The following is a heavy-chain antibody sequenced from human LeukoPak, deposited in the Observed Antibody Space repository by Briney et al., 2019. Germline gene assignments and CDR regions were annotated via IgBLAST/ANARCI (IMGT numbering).Heavy chain of an antibody. V-gene: IGHV3-23*01. D-gene: IGHD3-3*01. Sequence: SGGSLRLSCAASGFIFINYGMSWVRQAPGKGLEWVSAISGSTGSTYYADSVKGRFPISRDNPKNTLYLQMNSLRGEDTAVYYCARGYDFWSGYSFDYWGQGALVTVSS. CDR1: GFIFINYG. CDR3: ARGYDFWSGYSFDY. CDR2: ISGSTGST. J-gene: IGHJ4*02.